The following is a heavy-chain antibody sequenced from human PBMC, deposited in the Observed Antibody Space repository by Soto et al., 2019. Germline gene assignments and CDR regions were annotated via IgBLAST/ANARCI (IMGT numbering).Heavy chain of an antibody. Sequence: EVQLLESGGGLVQPGGSLRLSCAASGFTFSSYAMSWVRQAPGKGLEWVSVISGSGDFTFYADSVKGRFTISRDNSKNTRYLQMNTLRAEDTAVYYCAKTQNAILDYWGQGTLVTVSS. CDR2: ISGSGDFT. CDR3: AKTQNAILDY. J-gene: IGHJ4*02. D-gene: IGHD2-2*01. V-gene: IGHV3-23*01. CDR1: GFTFSSYA.